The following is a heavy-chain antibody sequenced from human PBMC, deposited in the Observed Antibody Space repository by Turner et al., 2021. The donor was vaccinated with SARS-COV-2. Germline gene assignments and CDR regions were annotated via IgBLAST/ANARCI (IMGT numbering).Heavy chain of an antibody. CDR2: IRQAGNEK. Sequence: EGQLVETGGDLVQPGGALRRSCAASGFTLSTYRMSWVRQAPGKGLEWVANIRQAGNEKESVDSVKGRFTISRDNAKISLYLQMNSLRVEDTAVYYCAGSGGWLLDLWGQGTLVTVSS. V-gene: IGHV3-7*03. CDR3: AGSGGWLLDL. J-gene: IGHJ4*02. D-gene: IGHD6-19*01. CDR1: GFTLSTYR.